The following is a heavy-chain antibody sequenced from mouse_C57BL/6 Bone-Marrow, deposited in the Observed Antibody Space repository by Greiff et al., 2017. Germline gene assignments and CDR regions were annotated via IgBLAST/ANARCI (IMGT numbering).Heavy chain of an antibody. J-gene: IGHJ1*03. V-gene: IGHV1-81*01. Sequence: LQESGAELARPGASVKLSCKASGYTFTSYGISWVKQRTGQGLEWIGEIYPRSGNTYYNEKFKGKATLTADKSSSTAYMELRSLTSEDSAVYFCARYGNYWYCDVWGTGTTVTVSS. CDR3: ARYGNYWYCDV. CDR1: GYTFTSYG. CDR2: IYPRSGNT. D-gene: IGHD2-1*01.